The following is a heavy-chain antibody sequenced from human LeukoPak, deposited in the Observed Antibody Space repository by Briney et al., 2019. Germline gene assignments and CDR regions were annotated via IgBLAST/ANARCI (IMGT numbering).Heavy chain of an antibody. CDR1: GFPFSVYE. D-gene: IGHD2-15*01. CDR2: IRQDGSDK. Sequence: PGGSLRLSCVVSGFPFSVYEMNWVRQAPGKGLEWVANIRQDGSDKYYMDSVKGRFTISRDNAKNSLSLQMNSLRVEDTAVYYCARDRDCGDGGCYPHFDYWGQGVRVTVSS. V-gene: IGHV3-7*01. J-gene: IGHJ4*02. CDR3: ARDRDCGDGGCYPHFDY.